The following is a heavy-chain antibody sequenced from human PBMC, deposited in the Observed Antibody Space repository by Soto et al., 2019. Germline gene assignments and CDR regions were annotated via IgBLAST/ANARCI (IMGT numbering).Heavy chain of an antibody. J-gene: IGHJ5*02. CDR1: GYTFTNYG. CDR3: ARGVGSGSYYNQYNWFDP. CDR2: ISAYNGTT. D-gene: IGHD3-10*01. V-gene: IGHV1-18*01. Sequence: QVQLVQSGAEVKKPGASVKVSCKASGYTFTNYGISWVRQAPEQGLEGMGWISAYNGTTKYAKKLQGRVTMTTDTSTSTAYMELRSLRSDDTAVYYCARGVGSGSYYNQYNWFDPWGQGTLVTVSS.